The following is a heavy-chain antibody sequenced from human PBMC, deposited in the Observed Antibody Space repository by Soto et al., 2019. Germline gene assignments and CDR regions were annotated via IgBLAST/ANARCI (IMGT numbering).Heavy chain of an antibody. CDR2: INPNSGGT. CDR3: AANYYDSSGYYYVDY. D-gene: IGHD3-22*01. CDR1: GYTFTDYF. Sequence: ASVKVSCKASGYTFTDYFMHWVRQAPGQGLEWMGWINPNSGGTNYAPKFQGRVTLTRDTSISTAYMELSRLTSDDTAVYYCAANYYDSSGYYYVDYWGQGTLVTVSS. V-gene: IGHV1-2*02. J-gene: IGHJ4*02.